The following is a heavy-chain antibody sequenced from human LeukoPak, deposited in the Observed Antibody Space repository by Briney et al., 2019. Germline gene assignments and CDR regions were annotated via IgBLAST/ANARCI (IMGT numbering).Heavy chain of an antibody. CDR3: AKDPAVHCTSPSCRYMDV. D-gene: IGHD1-1*01. CDR2: IPYDGAKK. V-gene: IGHV3-30*02. CDR1: GFAFSSYG. Sequence: GGSLRLFCAASGFAFSSYGIHWVRQAPGKGLEWGAFIPYDGAKKYYADSLKGRFTISRDNSKNTLYLQMSGLRPEDTAVYYCAKDPAVHCTSPSCRYMDVWGKGTTVTVSS. J-gene: IGHJ6*03.